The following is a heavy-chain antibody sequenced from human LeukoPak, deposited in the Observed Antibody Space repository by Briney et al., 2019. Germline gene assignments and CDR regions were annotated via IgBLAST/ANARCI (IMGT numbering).Heavy chain of an antibody. V-gene: IGHV3-23*01. J-gene: IGHJ4*02. D-gene: IGHD3-9*01. CDR1: GFTFSSYA. Sequence: GGSLRLSRAASGFTFSSYAMSWVRQAPGKGLEWVSAISGSGGSTYYADSVKGRFTISRDNAKNSLYLQMNSLRAEDTAVYYCASLTTNRVFDYWGQGTLVTVSS. CDR3: ASLTTNRVFDY. CDR2: ISGSGGST.